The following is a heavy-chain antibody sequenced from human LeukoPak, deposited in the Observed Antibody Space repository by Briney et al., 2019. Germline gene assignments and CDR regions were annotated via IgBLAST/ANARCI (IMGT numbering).Heavy chain of an antibody. Sequence: ASVKVSCKASGYTFINYYMHWVRQAPGQGLEWMGLINPSGSDTVYAQKFQGRVTMTRDMSTSTDYMELSSLRFDDTAVYYCARDNSVGDTAWWFDPWGQGTLVTVSS. V-gene: IGHV1-46*01. CDR2: INPSGSDT. CDR1: GYTFINYY. D-gene: IGHD1-26*01. CDR3: ARDNSVGDTAWWFDP. J-gene: IGHJ5*02.